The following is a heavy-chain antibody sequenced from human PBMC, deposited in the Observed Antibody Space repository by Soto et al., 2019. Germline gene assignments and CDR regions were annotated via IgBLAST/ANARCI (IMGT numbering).Heavy chain of an antibody. D-gene: IGHD2-15*01. Sequence: PSETLSLTCAVYGGSFSGYYWSWIRQPPGQGLEWNGEINHSGSTNYNPSLKSRVTIPVDTSKNQFSLKLSSVTAADTAVYYCARGWLGYCSGGSCYSPYYYFYYGMDVWGQGTTVTVSS. CDR3: ARGWLGYCSGGSCYSPYYYFYYGMDV. V-gene: IGHV4-34*01. CDR2: INHSGST. CDR1: GGSFSGYY. J-gene: IGHJ6*02.